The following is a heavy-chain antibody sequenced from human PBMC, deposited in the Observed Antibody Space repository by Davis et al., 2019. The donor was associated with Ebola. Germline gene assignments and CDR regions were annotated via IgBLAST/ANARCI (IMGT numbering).Heavy chain of an antibody. J-gene: IGHJ4*02. CDR3: ARGLLMVYATARWDFDY. Sequence: ASVKVSCKASGFILTNYAIHWVRQAPGQRLEWMGWVHGGNGNTKYSQRFQGRVTITTDTSASTVYLDLTSLRSDDTAVYYCARGLLMVYATARWDFDYWGQGTLVTVSS. CDR1: GFILTNYA. D-gene: IGHD2-8*01. V-gene: IGHV1-3*01. CDR2: VHGGNGNT.